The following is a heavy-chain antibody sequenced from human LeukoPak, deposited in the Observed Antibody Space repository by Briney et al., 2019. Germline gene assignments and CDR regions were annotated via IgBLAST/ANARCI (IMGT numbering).Heavy chain of an antibody. CDR2: IYYSGST. J-gene: IGHJ4*02. CDR3: ASHDTYYYDSSSPSFDY. CDR1: GYSISSSYY. Sequence: KPSETLSLTCAVSGYSISSSYYWGWIRQPPGKGLEWIGSIYYSGSTYYNPSLKSRVTISVDTSKNQFSLKLSSVTAADTAVYYCASHDTYYYDSSSPSFDYWGQGTLVTVSS. V-gene: IGHV4-38-2*01. D-gene: IGHD3-22*01.